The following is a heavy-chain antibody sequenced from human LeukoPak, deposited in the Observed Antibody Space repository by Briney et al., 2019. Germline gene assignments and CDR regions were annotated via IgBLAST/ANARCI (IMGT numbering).Heavy chain of an antibody. D-gene: IGHD3-16*01. CDR2: ISISSTYI. CDR3: ASGAYEGFDP. V-gene: IGHV3-21*01. J-gene: IGHJ5*02. Sequence: GGSLRLSCAASGLTFSSYWMHWVRQGPGKGLEWVSSISISSTYIYYTDSVRGRSTISRDNAKNSLYLQMNSLRAEDTAVYYCASGAYEGFDPWGQGSLVTVSS. CDR1: GLTFSSYW.